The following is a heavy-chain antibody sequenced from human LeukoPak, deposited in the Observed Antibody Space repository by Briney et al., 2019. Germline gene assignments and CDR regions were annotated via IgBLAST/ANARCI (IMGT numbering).Heavy chain of an antibody. CDR3: ARAAVYSSGWYFDY. CDR2: IYYSGST. CDR1: GGSISSYY. J-gene: IGHJ4*02. Sequence: SETLSLTCTVSGGSISSYYWSWIRQPPGKGLEWIGYIYYSGSTNYNPSLKSRVTISVDTSKNQFSLKLSPVTAADTAVYYCARAAVYSSGWYFDYWGQGTLVTVSS. D-gene: IGHD6-19*01. V-gene: IGHV4-59*01.